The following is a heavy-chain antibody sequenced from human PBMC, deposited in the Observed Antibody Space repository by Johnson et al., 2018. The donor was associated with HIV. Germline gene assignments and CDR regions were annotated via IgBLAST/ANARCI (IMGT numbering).Heavy chain of an antibody. CDR2: INWTGGSA. CDR3: SRDRRNRQWQRLDAFDI. D-gene: IGHD6-19*01. J-gene: IGHJ3*02. V-gene: IGHV3-20*04. CDR1: VFTFSDYY. Sequence: VQLVESGGGLVQPGGSLRLSCAASVFTFSDYYMSWIRQAPGKGLEWVSGINWTGGSAGYADSVKGRFTISRDNAKNSLHLQMNSRRAEDTAFYYCSRDRRNRQWQRLDAFDIWGQGTMVTVSS.